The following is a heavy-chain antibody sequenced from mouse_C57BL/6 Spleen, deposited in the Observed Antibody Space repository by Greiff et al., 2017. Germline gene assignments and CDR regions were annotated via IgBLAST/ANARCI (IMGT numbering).Heavy chain of an antibody. CDR1: GYTFTDYY. CDR3: ASRSSGWYFDV. CDR2: INPNNGGT. V-gene: IGHV1-26*01. Sequence: EVQLQQSGPELVKPGASAKISCKASGYTFTDYYMNWVKQSHGKSLEWIGDINPNNGGTSYNQKFKGKATLTVDKSSSTAYMELRSLTSEDSAVYYCASRSSGWYFDVWGTGTTVTVSS. J-gene: IGHJ1*03.